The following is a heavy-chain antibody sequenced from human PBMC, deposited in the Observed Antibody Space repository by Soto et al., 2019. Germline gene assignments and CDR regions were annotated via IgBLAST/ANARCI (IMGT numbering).Heavy chain of an antibody. CDR3: ARDQTPIVVVVAATSPMDY. CDR1: GYTFTSYA. V-gene: IGHV1-3*01. Sequence: ASVKVSCKASGYTFTSYAMHWVRQAPGQRLEWMGWINAGNGNTKYSQKFQGRVTITRDTSASTAYMELSSLRSEDTAVYYCARDQTPIVVVVAATSPMDYWGQGTLVTVSS. J-gene: IGHJ4*02. CDR2: INAGNGNT. D-gene: IGHD2-15*01.